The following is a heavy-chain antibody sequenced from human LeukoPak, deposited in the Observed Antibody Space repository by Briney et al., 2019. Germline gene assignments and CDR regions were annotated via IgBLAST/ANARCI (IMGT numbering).Heavy chain of an antibody. D-gene: IGHD3-3*01. Sequence: PSETLSLTCAVYGGSFSGYYWNWIRQPPGKGLEWIGEINDSGSTNYNPFLKSRVSISVDTSKKQFSLKVNSVTAADTAVYFCARTITIFGALGYFDYWGQGTLVTVSS. V-gene: IGHV4-34*01. CDR2: INDSGST. CDR1: GGSFSGYY. CDR3: ARTITIFGALGYFDY. J-gene: IGHJ4*02.